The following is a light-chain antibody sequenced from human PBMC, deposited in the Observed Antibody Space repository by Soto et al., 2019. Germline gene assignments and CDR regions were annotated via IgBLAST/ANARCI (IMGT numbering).Light chain of an antibody. CDR3: QQYNNLPPGT. CDR2: GAS. V-gene: IGKV3-15*01. J-gene: IGKJ1*01. Sequence: EIVMTQSPATLSVSPGERATISCRASQSVSSNLAWYQQKPGQAPRLLIYGASTRATGIPARFSGSGSGTEFTLTISSLQSEDFAVYYCQQYNNLPPGTFGQGTKVEIK. CDR1: QSVSSN.